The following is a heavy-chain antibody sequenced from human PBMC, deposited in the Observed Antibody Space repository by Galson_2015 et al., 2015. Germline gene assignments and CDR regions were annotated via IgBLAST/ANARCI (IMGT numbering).Heavy chain of an antibody. D-gene: IGHD1-26*01. CDR3: ARLRLVPEAAFDI. CDR2: IYYSGST. CDR1: GGSISSSSYY. J-gene: IGHJ3*02. V-gene: IGHV4-39*01. Sequence: SETLSLTCTVSGGSISSSSYYWGWIRQPPGKGLEWIGSIYYSGSTYYNPSLKSRVTISVDTSKNQFSLKLSSVTAADTAVYYCARLRLVPEAAFDIWGQGTMVTVSS.